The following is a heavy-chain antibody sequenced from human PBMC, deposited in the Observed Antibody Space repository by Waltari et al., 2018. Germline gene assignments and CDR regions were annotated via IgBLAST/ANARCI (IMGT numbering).Heavy chain of an antibody. CDR2: IRSKPNNYAT. J-gene: IGHJ4*02. CDR1: GFTFGGPT. CDR3: TGGAVTGTDF. V-gene: IGHV3-73*01. D-gene: IGHD6-13*01. Sequence: EVQVVESGGGLVQPGGSLKPSWSTSGFTFGGPTIHWVRQTSGKGLEWIGRIRSKPNNYATRYTASVEGRFTISRDDSENTAYLQMSSLMTEDTAVYYCTGGAVTGTDFWGQGTLVTVSS.